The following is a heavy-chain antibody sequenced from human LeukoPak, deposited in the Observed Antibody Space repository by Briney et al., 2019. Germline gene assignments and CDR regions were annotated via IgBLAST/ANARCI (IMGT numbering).Heavy chain of an antibody. J-gene: IGHJ5*01. V-gene: IGHV4-59*03. CDR1: GDSTSNFY. Sequence: SETLSLTCTASGDSTSNFYWTWIRQSPGKGLEWIGNIHYSGSSVYNPSLKSRGTISIDTSRRQFFLKLASVTAADTAVYFCALAPNSNWFDFWGPGTLVTVSS. CDR2: IHYSGSS. D-gene: IGHD2-8*01. CDR3: ALAPNSNWFDF.